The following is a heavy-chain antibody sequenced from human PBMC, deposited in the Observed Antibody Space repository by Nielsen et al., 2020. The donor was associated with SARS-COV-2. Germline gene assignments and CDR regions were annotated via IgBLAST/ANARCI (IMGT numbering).Heavy chain of an antibody. CDR2: ISDDGSEK. D-gene: IGHD7-27*01. Sequence: GESLKISCAAPGFTFSSYAMHWVRQAPGKGLEWVAVISDDGSEKYYADSVKGRFTISRDNSKNTLYLQMNSLRGEDTAVYYCARGNGWGSYFDYWGQGTLVTVSS. CDR3: ARGNGWGSYFDY. V-gene: IGHV3-30-3*01. J-gene: IGHJ4*02. CDR1: GFTFSSYA.